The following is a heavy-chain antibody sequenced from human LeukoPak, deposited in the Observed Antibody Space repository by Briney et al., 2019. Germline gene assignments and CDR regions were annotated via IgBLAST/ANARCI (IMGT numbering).Heavy chain of an antibody. CDR2: ISAYNGNT. CDR1: GYTFTSYG. D-gene: IGHD5-12*01. V-gene: IGHV1-18*01. J-gene: IGHJ5*02. CDR3: ARDTSPYQYSGYDYTNWFDL. Sequence: GASVKVSCKASGYTFTSYGISWVRQAPGQGLEWMGWISAYNGNTNHAQKPQSRVTMTTDTSTSTAYMELRSLRSDDTAVYYCARDTSPYQYSGYDYTNWFDLWGQGTLVTVSS.